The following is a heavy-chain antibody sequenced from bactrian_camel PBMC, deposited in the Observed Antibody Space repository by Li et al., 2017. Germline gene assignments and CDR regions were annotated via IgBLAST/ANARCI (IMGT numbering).Heavy chain of an antibody. Sequence: HVQLVESGGGSVQAGNSLTLSCAVSGHTFRRNCMGWFRQAPGKEREGVAAIDSLGTSTYVDSEKGRFTISKDTANTLYLQMNSLEPTDTATYYCAVGGKWYCRALDISDYDYWGQGTQVTVS. CDR2: IDSLGTS. D-gene: IGHD6*01. CDR1: GHTFRRNC. J-gene: IGHJ4*01. CDR3: AVGGKWYCRALDISDYDY. V-gene: IGHV3S53*01.